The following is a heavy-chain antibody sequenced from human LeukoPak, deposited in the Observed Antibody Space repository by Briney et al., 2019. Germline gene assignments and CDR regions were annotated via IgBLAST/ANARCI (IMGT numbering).Heavy chain of an antibody. V-gene: IGHV3-21*01. J-gene: IGHJ4*02. D-gene: IGHD3-3*01. CDR2: ISSSSSYI. CDR3: ARVDFWSGYYRVLGTDY. Sequence: GGSLRLSCAASGFTFSSYSMNWVRQAPGKGLEWVSSISSSSSYIYYADSVKGRFTISRDNAENSLYLQMNSLRAEDTAVYYCARVDFWSGYYRVLGTDYWGQGTLVTVSS. CDR1: GFTFSSYS.